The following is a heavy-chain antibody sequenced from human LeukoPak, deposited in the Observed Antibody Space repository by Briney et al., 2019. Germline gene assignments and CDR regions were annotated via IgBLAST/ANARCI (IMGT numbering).Heavy chain of an antibody. V-gene: IGHV4-39*01. CDR3: ARHKGPHIIRGVLRNNWFDP. J-gene: IGHJ5*02. Sequence: SETLSLTCTVSNGSISRSYYYWGWIRQLPGTGLEWVGSVYYSGKTFYSPSLKSRVTISVDTSKNQFSLKLSSVTAADTAVYYCARHKGPHIIRGVLRNNWFDPWGQGTLVTVSS. CDR2: VYYSGKT. CDR1: NGSISRSYYY. D-gene: IGHD3-10*01.